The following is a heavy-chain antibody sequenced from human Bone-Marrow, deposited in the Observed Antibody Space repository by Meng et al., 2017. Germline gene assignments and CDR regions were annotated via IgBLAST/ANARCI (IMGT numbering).Heavy chain of an antibody. V-gene: IGHV3-15*05. CDR2: IKSKTDGGTT. Sequence: GESLKISCAASGFTFSNAWMSWVRQAPGKGLEWVGRIKSKTDGGTTDYAAPVKGRFTISRDDSKNTLYLQMNSLRAEDTAVYYCAREGLLWFGELDYWGQGTLVTVSS. D-gene: IGHD3-10*01. CDR1: GFTFSNAW. CDR3: AREGLLWFGELDY. J-gene: IGHJ4*02.